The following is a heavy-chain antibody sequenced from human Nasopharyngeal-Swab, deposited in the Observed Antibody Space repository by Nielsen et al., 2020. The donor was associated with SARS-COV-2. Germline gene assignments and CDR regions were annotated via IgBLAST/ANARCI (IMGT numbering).Heavy chain of an antibody. CDR2: ISPYNGNT. CDR3: ARDAAYGSGSFVADY. D-gene: IGHD3-10*01. CDR1: GYTFPNYG. J-gene: IGHJ4*02. Sequence: ASVKVSCKASGYTFPNYGIFWVRQAPGQGLECMGWISPYNGNTNYAQKLQGRVTMTTDTSTSTAYMELRSLRSDDTAVYYCARDAAYGSGSFVADYWGQGTLVTVSS. V-gene: IGHV1-18*01.